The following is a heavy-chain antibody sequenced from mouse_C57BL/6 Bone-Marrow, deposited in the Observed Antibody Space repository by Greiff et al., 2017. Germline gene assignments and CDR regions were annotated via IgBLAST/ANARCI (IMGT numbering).Heavy chain of an antibody. CDR1: GYTFTSYG. Sequence: QVQLQQSGAELARPGASVKLSCKASGYTFTSYGISWVKQRTGQGLECIGEIYPRSGNTYYNEKFKGKATLTADKSSSTGYMELRSLTSEDSAVYFGARGRAKGNPWFAYWGQGTLVTVSA. D-gene: IGHD2-1*01. V-gene: IGHV1-81*01. CDR2: IYPRSGNT. CDR3: ARGRAKGNPWFAY. J-gene: IGHJ3*01.